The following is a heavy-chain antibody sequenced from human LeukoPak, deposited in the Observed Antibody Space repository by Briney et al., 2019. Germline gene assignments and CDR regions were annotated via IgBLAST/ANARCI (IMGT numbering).Heavy chain of an antibody. V-gene: IGHV3-33*01. CDR1: GFTFSSYG. CDR2: MWYDGSNK. CDR3: ARAWGGTPPFDY. J-gene: IGHJ4*02. D-gene: IGHD1-26*01. Sequence: GGSLRLSCAASGFTFSSYGMHWVRQAPGKGLEWVAVMWYDGSNKYYADSVKGRFTISRDNSKNTLYLQMNSLRAEDTAVYYCARAWGGTPPFDYWGQGTLVTVSS.